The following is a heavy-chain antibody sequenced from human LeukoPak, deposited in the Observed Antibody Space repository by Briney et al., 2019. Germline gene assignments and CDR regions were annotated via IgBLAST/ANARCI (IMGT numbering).Heavy chain of an antibody. V-gene: IGHV1-8*03. CDR2: MNPNSGNT. J-gene: IGHJ5*02. CDR3: ARERAPMYYYDSSGYYSGWFDP. D-gene: IGHD3-22*01. Sequence: ASVKVSCKASGYTFSIYDINWVRQATGQGLEWMGWMNPNSGNTGYAQKFQGRVTITRNTSISTAYMELSSLRSEDTAVYYCARERAPMYYYDSSGYYSGWFDPWGQGTLVTVSS. CDR1: GYTFSIYD.